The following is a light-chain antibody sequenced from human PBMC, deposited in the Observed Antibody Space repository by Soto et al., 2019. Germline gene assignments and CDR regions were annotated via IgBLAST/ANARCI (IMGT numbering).Light chain of an antibody. Sequence: AIRMTQSPSSLSASTGDRVTITCRASQGISSYFAWYQQKPGNAPKLLIFAASTLQSGVPSRFSGSGSGTDFTLTISCLQSEDFATYYCQQYYSDSYTFGPGTKVDFK. CDR2: AAS. CDR1: QGISSY. V-gene: IGKV1-8*01. CDR3: QQYYSDSYT. J-gene: IGKJ3*01.